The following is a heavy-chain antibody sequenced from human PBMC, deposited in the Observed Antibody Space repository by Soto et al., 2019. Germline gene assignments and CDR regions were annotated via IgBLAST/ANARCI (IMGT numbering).Heavy chain of an antibody. D-gene: IGHD6-6*01. CDR2: TYYRSKYYY. CDR1: GDSVSSNSAA. V-gene: IGHV6-1*01. Sequence: SQTLSLTCAISGDSVSSNSAAWNWLRQSPSRGLEWLGRTYYRSKYYYEYAQSVKRRITINPDTSNNHFSLQLNSVTPEDTAVYYFSRGGVCSSSPWYGFDYWGRGNLVTVYS. J-gene: IGHJ4*02. CDR3: SRGGVCSSSPWYGFDY.